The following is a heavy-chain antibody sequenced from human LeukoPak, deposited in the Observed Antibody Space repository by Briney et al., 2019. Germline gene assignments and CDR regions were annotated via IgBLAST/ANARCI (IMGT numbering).Heavy chain of an antibody. CDR1: GYTFTGYY. CDR3: ARVGAMVL. V-gene: IGHV1-2*02. J-gene: IGHJ4*02. CDR2: INPNSGGT. D-gene: IGHD5-18*01. Sequence: GASVKVSCKPSGYTFTGYYMHWVRQAPGQGLEWMGWINPNSGGTNYAQKFQGRVTMTRDKSISTAYMDLSSLTSDDTAVYYCARVGAMVLWGQGTQVTVSS.